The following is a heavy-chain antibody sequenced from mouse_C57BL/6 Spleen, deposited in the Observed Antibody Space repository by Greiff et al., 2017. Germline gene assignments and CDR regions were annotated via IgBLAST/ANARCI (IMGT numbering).Heavy chain of an antibody. CDR3: ARRHYYGSSPYYAMDY. Sequence: EVKVEESGGGLVKPGGSLKLSCAASGFTFSDYGMHWVRQAPEKGLEWVAYISSGSSTIYYADTVKGRFTISRDNAKNTLFLQMTSLRSEDTAMYYCARRHYYGSSPYYAMDYWGQGTSVTVSS. V-gene: IGHV5-17*01. CDR2: ISSGSSTI. D-gene: IGHD1-1*01. CDR1: GFTFSDYG. J-gene: IGHJ4*01.